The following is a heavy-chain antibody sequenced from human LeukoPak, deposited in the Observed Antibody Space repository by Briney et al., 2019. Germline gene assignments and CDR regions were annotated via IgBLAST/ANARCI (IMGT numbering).Heavy chain of an antibody. J-gene: IGHJ4*02. D-gene: IGHD3-22*01. CDR2: ISSRGTTI. CDR3: ARAHYYDSSGLDY. V-gene: IGHV3-48*03. CDR1: GFTFSSYE. Sequence: GGSLRLSCAASGFTFSSYEMNWVRQAPGKGLEWVSYISSRGTTIYYADSVKGRFTISRDNAKNPLYLQMNSLRGEDTAVYYCARAHYYDSSGLDYWGQGTLVTVSS.